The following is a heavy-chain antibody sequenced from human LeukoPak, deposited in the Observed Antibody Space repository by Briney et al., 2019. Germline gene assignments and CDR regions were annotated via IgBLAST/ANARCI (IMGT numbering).Heavy chain of an antibody. V-gene: IGHV4-39*07. J-gene: IGHJ5*02. D-gene: IGHD3-3*01. CDR3: ARVVEWLLWGMNWFDP. CDR2: IYYSGST. Sequence: SETLSLTCTVSGGSISSSSYYWGWIRQPPGKGLEWIGSIYYSGSTYYNPSLESRVTISVDTSKNQFSLKLSSVTAADTAVYYCARVVEWLLWGMNWFDPWGQGTLVTVSS. CDR1: GGSISSSSYY.